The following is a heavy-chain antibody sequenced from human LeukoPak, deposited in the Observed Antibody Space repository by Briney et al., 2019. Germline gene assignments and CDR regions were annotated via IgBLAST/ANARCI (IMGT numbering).Heavy chain of an antibody. V-gene: IGHV1-8*02. J-gene: IGHJ6*03. CDR3: ARESSSAGPYYYYYMDV. CDR1: GYTFTSYG. D-gene: IGHD6-6*01. Sequence: ASVKVSCKASGYTFTSYGISWVRQATGQGLEWMGWMNPNSGNTGYAQKFQGRVTMTRNTSISTAYMELSSLRSEDTAVYYCARESSSAGPYYYYYMDVWGKGTTVTVSS. CDR2: MNPNSGNT.